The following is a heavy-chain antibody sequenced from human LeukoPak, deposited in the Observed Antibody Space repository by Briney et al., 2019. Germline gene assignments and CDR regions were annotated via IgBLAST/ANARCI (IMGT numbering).Heavy chain of an antibody. Sequence: PSETLSLTCTVSGGSISSSSYYWGWIRQPPGKGLEWIGSIYYSGSTYYNPSLKSRVTISVDTSKNQFSLKLSSVTAADTAAYYCARFKMFDWLSLDAFDIWGQGTMVTVSS. CDR3: ARFKMFDWLSLDAFDI. D-gene: IGHD3-9*01. V-gene: IGHV4-39*01. CDR2: IYYSGST. CDR1: GGSISSSSYY. J-gene: IGHJ3*02.